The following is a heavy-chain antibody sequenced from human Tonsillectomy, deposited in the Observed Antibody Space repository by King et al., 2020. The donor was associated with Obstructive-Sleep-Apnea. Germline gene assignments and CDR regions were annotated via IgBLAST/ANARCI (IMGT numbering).Heavy chain of an antibody. J-gene: IGHJ4*02. CDR1: GGSISSYY. CDR2: IYYSGST. CDR3: ARLNRYFDY. V-gene: IGHV4-59*08. D-gene: IGHD1-14*01. Sequence: VQLQESGPGLVKPSETLSLTCTVSGGSISSYYWSWIRQPPGKGLEWIGYIYYSGSTNYNPSLKSRVTISVDTSKNQFSLKLSSVIAADTAVYYCARLNRYFDYWGQGTLVTVSS.